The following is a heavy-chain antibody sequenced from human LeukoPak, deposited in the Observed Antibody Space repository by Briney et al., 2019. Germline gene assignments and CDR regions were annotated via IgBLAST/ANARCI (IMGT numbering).Heavy chain of an antibody. D-gene: IGHD2-2*02. J-gene: IGHJ4*02. Sequence: PGGSLRLSCAASGFTFSSYAMHWVRQAPGKGLEWVAVISYDGSNKYYADSVKGRFTISRDNSKNTLYLQLNSLRAEDTAVYYCARDLTNLDIVVVPAAIRGGFDYWGQGTLVTVSS. V-gene: IGHV3-30-3*01. CDR2: ISYDGSNK. CDR1: GFTFSSYA. CDR3: ARDLTNLDIVVVPAAIRGGFDY.